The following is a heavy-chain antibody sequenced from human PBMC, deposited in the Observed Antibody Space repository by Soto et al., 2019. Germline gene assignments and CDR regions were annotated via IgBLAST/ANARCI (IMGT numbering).Heavy chain of an antibody. CDR3: AHRPSGWYLFDY. Sequence: QITLKESGPTLVRPTQTLTLTCTFSGISLSTSGLGVGWIRQPPGKALEWLALIYWNDDKRYSPSLKARLTITKDTSKNHVVLTMTNMDPVDTATYYCAHRPSGWYLFDYWGKGTLVTVSS. D-gene: IGHD6-19*01. CDR1: GISLSTSGLG. CDR2: IYWNDDK. J-gene: IGHJ4*02. V-gene: IGHV2-5*01.